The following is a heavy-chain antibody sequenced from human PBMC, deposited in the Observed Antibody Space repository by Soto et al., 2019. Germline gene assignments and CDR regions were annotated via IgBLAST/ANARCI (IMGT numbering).Heavy chain of an antibody. CDR1: GFAFSNYA. Sequence: EEQLLESGGALVVPGGSLRLSCAASGFAFSNYAMTWVRQAPGKGLEWVSSIRGNGDRTYYAESVKGRFTISRDNSKSTLFLQMNSLSADDTAVYFCARAEVTAVFGFWGQGTLVTVSS. V-gene: IGHV3-23*01. D-gene: IGHD2-21*02. CDR2: IRGNGDRT. CDR3: ARAEVTAVFGF. J-gene: IGHJ4*02.